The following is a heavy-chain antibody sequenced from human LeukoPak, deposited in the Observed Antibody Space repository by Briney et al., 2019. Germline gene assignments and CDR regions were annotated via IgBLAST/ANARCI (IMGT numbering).Heavy chain of an antibody. CDR2: INPSGGST. Sequence: ASVKVSCKASGYTFTSYYMHWVRQAPGQGLEWMGIINPSGGSTSYAQKFQGRVTMTGDMSTSTVYMELSSLRSEDTAVYYCARSRSYCSSTSCYMDYYYYMDVWGKGTTVTVSS. V-gene: IGHV1-46*01. D-gene: IGHD2-2*02. CDR3: ARSRSYCSSTSCYMDYYYYMDV. CDR1: GYTFTSYY. J-gene: IGHJ6*03.